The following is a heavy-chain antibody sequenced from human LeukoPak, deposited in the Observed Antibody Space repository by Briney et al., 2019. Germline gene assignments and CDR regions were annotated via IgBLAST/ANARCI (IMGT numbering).Heavy chain of an antibody. CDR3: ARARLPYGLDH. V-gene: IGHV3-74*01. CDR2: INEDGSRT. Sequence: GGSLRLSCAASGFTFSNNWMHWVRQAPGKGLVWVSRINEDGSRTIYADSVKGRFTVSRDNAKNTLYLQMNSLRVDDTAVYYCARARLPYGLDHWGQGNLVTVSS. CDR1: GFTFSNNW. J-gene: IGHJ4*02. D-gene: IGHD2-21*02.